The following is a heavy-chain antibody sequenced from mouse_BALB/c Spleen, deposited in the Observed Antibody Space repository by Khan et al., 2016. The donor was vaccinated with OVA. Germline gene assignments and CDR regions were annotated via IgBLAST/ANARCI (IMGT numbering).Heavy chain of an antibody. D-gene: IGHD2-10*01. Sequence: QVQLKQSGPGLVAPSQSLSITCTISGFSLSNYGVHWVRQPPGKGLEWMVVIWSDGSAIYNSVFKARLSISKDNSKNQVFLKMNSLQTDDTAMYYCARQPYYHYYIMDDWGQGTSVTVSS. CDR2: IWSDGSA. J-gene: IGHJ4*01. CDR3: ARQPYYHYYIMDD. V-gene: IGHV2-6-1*01. CDR1: GFSLSNYG.